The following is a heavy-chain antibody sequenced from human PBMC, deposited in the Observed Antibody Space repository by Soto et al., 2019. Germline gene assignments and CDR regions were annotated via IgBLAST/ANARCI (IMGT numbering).Heavy chain of an antibody. CDR3: ARDLRIDVLTVPFDF. J-gene: IGHJ4*02. V-gene: IGHV3-74*03. D-gene: IGHD2-15*01. Sequence: EVQLVESGGGLVQPGGSLRLSCAASGFSFSNSWMHWVRQAPGKGLVWVSHINSDGSRTTYGDSVRGRFTMSRDNAKNTLYLQMNSLRAEDTAVYYCARDLRIDVLTVPFDFWGPGTLVTVSS. CDR2: INSDGSRT. CDR1: GFSFSNSW.